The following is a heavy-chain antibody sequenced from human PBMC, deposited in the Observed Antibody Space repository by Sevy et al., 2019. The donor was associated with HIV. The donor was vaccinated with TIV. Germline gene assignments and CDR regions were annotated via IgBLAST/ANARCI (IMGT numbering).Heavy chain of an antibody. J-gene: IGHJ4*02. CDR1: EYTFTHFW. CDR3: GRSDGYCSGCNHLCYFDF. CDR2: IYPGDSDT. D-gene: IGHD2-15*01. Sequence: GESLKISCKGSEYTFTHFWIAWVRQMPGKGLESMGIIYPGDSDTRYSPSFQGQVTISADKSISTAYLQLDSLKASDTAMYYFGRSDGYCSGCNHLCYFDFWGQGTLVTVSS. V-gene: IGHV5-51*01.